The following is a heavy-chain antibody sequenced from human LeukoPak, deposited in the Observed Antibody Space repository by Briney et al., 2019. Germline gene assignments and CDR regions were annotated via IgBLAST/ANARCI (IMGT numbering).Heavy chain of an antibody. CDR3: VGEHFGGWRFDY. D-gene: IGHD2-21*01. CDR2: IDYSGST. J-gene: IGHJ4*02. CDR1: GGSIRSYY. V-gene: IGHV4-59*01. Sequence: KPSETLSLTCTVSGGSIRSYYWSGIRQAPGKGPEWIGYIDYSGSTIYNPSLKSRVSISVDTSKNQFSLKMTSVSAADAAVYYCVGEHFGGWRFDYWGQGALVTVSS.